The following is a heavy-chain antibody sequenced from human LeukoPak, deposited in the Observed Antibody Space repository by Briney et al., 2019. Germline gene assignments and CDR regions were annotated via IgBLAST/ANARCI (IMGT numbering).Heavy chain of an antibody. D-gene: IGHD3-3*01. CDR1: GFTFSTYA. V-gene: IGHV3-30-3*01. CDR2: ISYDGSNK. CDR3: AKDPVWSGLAEG. Sequence: PPGGSLRLSCAASGFTFSTYALHWVRQAPGKGLEWVAIISYDGSNKYYTDSVKGRFTISRDNSKNTLYLQMNSLRAEDTAVYYCAKDPVWSGLAEGWGQGTLVTVSS. J-gene: IGHJ4*02.